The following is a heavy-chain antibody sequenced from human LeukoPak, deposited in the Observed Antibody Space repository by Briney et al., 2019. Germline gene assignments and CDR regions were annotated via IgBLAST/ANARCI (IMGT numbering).Heavy chain of an antibody. Sequence: SETLSLTCAVYGGSFSGYYWSWIRQPPGKGLEWIGEINHSGSTNYNPSLKSRVTISVDTSKNQFSLKLSSVTAADTAAYYCARAGSSGSSDAFDIWGQGTMVTVSS. CDR2: INHSGST. J-gene: IGHJ3*02. CDR1: GGSFSGYY. CDR3: ARAGSSGSSDAFDI. D-gene: IGHD6-19*01. V-gene: IGHV4-34*01.